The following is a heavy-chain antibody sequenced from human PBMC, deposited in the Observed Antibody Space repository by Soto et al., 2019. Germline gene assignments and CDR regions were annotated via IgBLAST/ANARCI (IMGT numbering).Heavy chain of an antibody. Sequence: GGSLRLSCAASGFTFSSYWMHWVRQAPGKGLVWVSRINSDGSSTSYADSVKGRFTISRDNAKNTLYLQMNSLRAEDTAVYYCARDSSSSGWYFSPGAFDIWGQGTMVTVS. CDR3: ARDSSSSGWYFSPGAFDI. V-gene: IGHV3-74*01. CDR1: GFTFSSYW. D-gene: IGHD6-19*01. CDR2: INSDGSST. J-gene: IGHJ3*02.